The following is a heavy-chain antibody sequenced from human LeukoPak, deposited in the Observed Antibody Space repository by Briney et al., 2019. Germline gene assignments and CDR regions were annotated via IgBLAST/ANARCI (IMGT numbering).Heavy chain of an antibody. CDR3: ARVVVIAADAFDI. D-gene: IGHD2-21*01. V-gene: IGHV5-51*01. J-gene: IGHJ3*02. CDR1: GYSFTSYW. Sequence: GESLKISCKGSGYSFTSYWIGWVRQMPGEGLEWMGIIYPGDSDTRYSPSFQGQVTISADKSISTAYLQWSSLKASDTAMYYCARVVVIAADAFDIWGQGTMVTVSS. CDR2: IYPGDSDT.